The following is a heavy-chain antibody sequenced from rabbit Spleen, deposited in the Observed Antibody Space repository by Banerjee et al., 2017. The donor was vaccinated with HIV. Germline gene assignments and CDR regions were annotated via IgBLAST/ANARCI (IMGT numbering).Heavy chain of an antibody. J-gene: IGHJ6*01. CDR3: ARDTGSSFSSYGMDL. D-gene: IGHD8-1*01. Sequence: QEQLVESGGGLVQPEGSLALTCKASGFSFSSSDYICWVRQAPGKGLEWISCIAGSSSAFTYSATWAKGRFTISKASSTTVTLQMTSLTVADTATYFCARDTGSSFSSYGMDLWGPGTLVTVS. CDR2: IAGSSSAFT. V-gene: IGHV1S45*01. CDR1: GFSFSSSDY.